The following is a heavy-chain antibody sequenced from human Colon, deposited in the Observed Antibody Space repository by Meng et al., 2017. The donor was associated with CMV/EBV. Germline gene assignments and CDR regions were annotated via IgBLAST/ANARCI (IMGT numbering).Heavy chain of an antibody. D-gene: IGHD3-3*01. Sequence: QVQVVQSGTEVKKTGASVKVACKASGYTLTSYYMHWVRQAPGQGLEWMGWINPYRGDTIYAQKFEVGVTMTRDASITTAYLELSSLKSDDTAVYYCGTFGGDFDYWGQGTLVTVSS. CDR1: GYTLTSYY. CDR3: GTFGGDFDY. V-gene: IGHV1-2*02. J-gene: IGHJ4*02. CDR2: INPYRGDT.